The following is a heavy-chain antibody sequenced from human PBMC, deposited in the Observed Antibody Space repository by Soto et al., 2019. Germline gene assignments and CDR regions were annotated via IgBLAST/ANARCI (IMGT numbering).Heavy chain of an antibody. J-gene: IGHJ6*02. Sequence: GGSLRLSCAASGFTLSSYWMTWVRQAPGKGLKWVANIKQDGSEKNYVDSVKGRFTISRDNAKNSLYLQMHSLMAEDSAVYYCARVYLYYGFWSGYECCMDVWGQGTTVTVSS. D-gene: IGHD3-3*01. CDR2: IKQDGSEK. CDR1: GFTLSSYW. CDR3: ARVYLYYGFWSGYECCMDV. V-gene: IGHV3-7*05.